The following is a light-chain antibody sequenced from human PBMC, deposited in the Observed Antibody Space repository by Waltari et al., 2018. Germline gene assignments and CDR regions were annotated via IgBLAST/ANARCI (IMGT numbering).Light chain of an antibody. CDR2: DVT. CDR3: CSYGGSYSFVV. Sequence: QSALTQPRSVSGSPGQSVPISCTGTNSAVGGYNYVSGYQPHPGKAPKLIIYDVTKRPSGVPDRFSGSKSGNTASLTISGLQAEDEADYYCCSYGGSYSFVVFGGGTKLTVL. CDR1: NSAVGGYNY. V-gene: IGLV2-11*01. J-gene: IGLJ2*01.